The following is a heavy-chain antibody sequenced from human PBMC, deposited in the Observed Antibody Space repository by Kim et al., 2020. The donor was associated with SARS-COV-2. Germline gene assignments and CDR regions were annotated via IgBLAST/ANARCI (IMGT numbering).Heavy chain of an antibody. CDR3: ASEVGRWYYDFWSGYPYYYYGMDV. V-gene: IGHV3-53*01. CDR1: GFTVSSNY. D-gene: IGHD3-3*01. CDR2: IYSGGST. J-gene: IGHJ6*02. Sequence: GGSLRLSCAASGFTVSSNYMSWVRQAPGKGLEWVSVIYSGGSTYYADSVKGRFTISRDNSKNTLYLQMNSLRAEDTAVYYCASEVGRWYYDFWSGYPYYYYGMDVWGQGTTVTVSS.